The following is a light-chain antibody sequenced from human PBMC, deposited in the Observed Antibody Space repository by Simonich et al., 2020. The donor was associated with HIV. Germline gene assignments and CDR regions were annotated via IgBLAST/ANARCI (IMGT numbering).Light chain of an antibody. CDR3: QQYLSIPRT. CDR2: LAS. Sequence: DIVMTQSPDSLAVSLGERATINCKSSQSVFYSPNNKNYLGWYQQKPGQTPKLLIYLASTRESGVPDRFSGSGSGTDFTLTSTNLQAEDVAVYYCQQYLSIPRTFGQGTKVEIK. CDR1: QSVFYSPNNKNY. V-gene: IGKV4-1*01. J-gene: IGKJ1*01.